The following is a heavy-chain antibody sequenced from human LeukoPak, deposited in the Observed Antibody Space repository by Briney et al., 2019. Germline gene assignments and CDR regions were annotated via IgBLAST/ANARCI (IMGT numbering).Heavy chain of an antibody. D-gene: IGHD1-14*01. CDR3: ARAVHPQRVPAKDAYGLDV. CDR1: GASISSSDW. J-gene: IGHJ6*02. CDR2: IYYTGSR. V-gene: IGHV4-4*02. Sequence: PSETLSLTCVVSGASISSSDWWSWVRQSPGKGLEWIGEIYYTGSRNYNPSLKSRVAMSVDTSKNQFSLELTSVTAADTAEYYCARAVHPQRVPAKDAYGLDVWGQGTTVTVSS.